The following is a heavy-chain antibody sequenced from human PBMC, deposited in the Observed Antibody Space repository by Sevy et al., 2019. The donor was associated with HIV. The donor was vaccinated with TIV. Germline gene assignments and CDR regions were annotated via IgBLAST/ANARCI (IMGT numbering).Heavy chain of an antibody. CDR3: ARGGYSYGYQAFDI. CDR1: GGTFINYA. J-gene: IGHJ3*02. V-gene: IGHV1-69*13. Sequence: ASVKVSCKASGGTFINYAISWVRQAPGHGLEWMGGIIPIFGTRNYAQRFQGRVTITADESATTAYMELSNLRSEDTAVYYCARGGYSYGYQAFDIWGQGTMVTVSS. CDR2: IIPIFGTR. D-gene: IGHD5-18*01.